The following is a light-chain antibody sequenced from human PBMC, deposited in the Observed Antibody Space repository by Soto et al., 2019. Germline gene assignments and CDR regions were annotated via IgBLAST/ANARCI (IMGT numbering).Light chain of an antibody. Sequence: QSVLTQPPSVSGAPGQRVTISCTGSSSNIGAGYDVHWYQQLPGTAPKLLIYGNSNRPSGVPDRFSGAKSGTSAYLAITGLPAEDEAYYYCQSYDSSLSGYVFGTGTKVTVL. CDR1: SSNIGAGYD. V-gene: IGLV1-40*01. CDR2: GNS. J-gene: IGLJ1*01. CDR3: QSYDSSLSGYV.